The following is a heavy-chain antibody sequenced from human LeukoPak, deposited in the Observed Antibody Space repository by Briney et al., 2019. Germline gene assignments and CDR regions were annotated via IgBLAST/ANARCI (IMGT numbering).Heavy chain of an antibody. Sequence: GGSLRLSCEASGFTFSSYWMSWVRQAPGKGLEWVANIKEDGSEKNYVDSVKGRFTVSRDNAKNSVYLYMNSLRAEDTAVYYCARGGASRMAFWGQGTLVTVSP. CDR2: IKEDGSEK. CDR1: GFTFSSYW. V-gene: IGHV3-7*01. D-gene: IGHD4/OR15-4a*01. CDR3: ARGGASRMAF. J-gene: IGHJ4*02.